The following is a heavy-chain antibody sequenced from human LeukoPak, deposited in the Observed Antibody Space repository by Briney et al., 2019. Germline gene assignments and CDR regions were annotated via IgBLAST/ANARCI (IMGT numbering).Heavy chain of an antibody. CDR3: ARGRVTRARLRRDGYLLDY. CDR2: MNPNSGNT. Sequence: ASVKVSCKASGHTFTSYDINWVRQATGQGLEWMGWMNPNSGNTGYAQKFQGRVTMTRNTSISTAYMELSSLRSEDTAVYYCARGRVTRARLRRDGYLLDYWGQGTLVTVSS. J-gene: IGHJ4*02. D-gene: IGHD5-24*01. CDR1: GHTFTSYD. V-gene: IGHV1-8*01.